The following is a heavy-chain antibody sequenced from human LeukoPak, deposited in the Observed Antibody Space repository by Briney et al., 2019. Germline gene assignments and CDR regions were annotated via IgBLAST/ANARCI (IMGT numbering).Heavy chain of an antibody. CDR2: IKQDGSEK. J-gene: IGHJ6*03. CDR3: ARGHNGVLLWFGESPNYYMDV. V-gene: IGHV3-7*01. D-gene: IGHD3-10*01. Sequence: GGSLRLSCAASGFTFSSYWMSWVRQAPGKGLEWVANIKQDGSEKYYVDSVKGRFTISRDNAKNSLYLQMNSLRAEDTAVYYCARGHNGVLLWFGESPNYYMDVWGKGTTVTVSS. CDR1: GFTFSSYW.